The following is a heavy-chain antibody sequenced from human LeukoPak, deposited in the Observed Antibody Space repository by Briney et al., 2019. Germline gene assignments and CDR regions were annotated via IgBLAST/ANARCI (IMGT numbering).Heavy chain of an antibody. CDR2: INHSGST. D-gene: IGHD3-10*01. V-gene: IGHV4-34*01. J-gene: IGHJ3*02. CDR3: ARSGLIMVRGVIIRRSAFDI. CDR1: GGSFSGYY. Sequence: SETLFLTCAVYGGSFSGYYWSWIRQPPGKGLEWIGEINHSGSTNYNPSLKSRVTISVDTSKNQFSLKLSSVTAADTAVYYCARSGLIMVRGVIIRRSAFDIWGQGTMVTVSS.